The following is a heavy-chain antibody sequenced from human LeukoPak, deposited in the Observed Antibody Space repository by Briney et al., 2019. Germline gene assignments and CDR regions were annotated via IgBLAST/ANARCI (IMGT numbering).Heavy chain of an antibody. J-gene: IGHJ6*02. Sequence: GRSLRVSCAASGFTFSSYAMHWVRQAPGKGLEWVAVISYDGSNKYYADSVKGRFTISRDNSKNTLYLQMNSLRAVDTAVYYCARDNGGYDWALDVWGQGTTVTVSS. CDR2: ISYDGSNK. CDR1: GFTFSSYA. V-gene: IGHV3-30-3*01. D-gene: IGHD5-12*01. CDR3: ARDNGGYDWALDV.